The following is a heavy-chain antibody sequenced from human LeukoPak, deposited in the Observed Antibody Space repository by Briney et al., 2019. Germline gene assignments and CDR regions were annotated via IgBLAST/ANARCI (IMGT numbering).Heavy chain of an antibody. CDR1: GFTFSSYG. Sequence: PGGSLRLSCAASGFTFSSYGMHWVRQAPGKGLEWVAVISYDGSSEYYADSVKGRFTISRDNSKNTLYLQMNSLRAEDTAVYYCAKVPTSVTSYFDYWGQGTLVTVSS. D-gene: IGHD4-17*01. CDR3: AKVPTSVTSYFDY. J-gene: IGHJ4*02. V-gene: IGHV3-30*18. CDR2: ISYDGSSE.